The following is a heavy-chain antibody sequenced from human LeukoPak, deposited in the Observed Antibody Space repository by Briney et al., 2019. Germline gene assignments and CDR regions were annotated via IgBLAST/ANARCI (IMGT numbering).Heavy chain of an antibody. Sequence: PSETLSLTCTVSGGSISSYYWSWIRQPPGKGLEWIGYIYYSGSTNYNPSLKSRVTISVDTSKNRFSLKLSSVTAADTAVYYCARLTGYDWESSYDYWGQGTLVTVPS. CDR2: IYYSGST. CDR3: ARLTGYDWESSYDY. J-gene: IGHJ4*02. V-gene: IGHV4-59*01. D-gene: IGHD5-12*01. CDR1: GGSISSYY.